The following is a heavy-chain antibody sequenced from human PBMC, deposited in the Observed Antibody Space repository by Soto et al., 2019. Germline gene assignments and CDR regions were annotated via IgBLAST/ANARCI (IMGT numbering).Heavy chain of an antibody. Sequence: GASVKVSCKASGGTFSSYAISWVRQAPGQGLEWMGGIIPIFGTANYAQKFQGRVTITADESTSTAYMELSSLRSEDTAVYYCESPGSSYYDPDYWGQGTLVTVSS. D-gene: IGHD3-22*01. J-gene: IGHJ4*02. CDR3: ESPGSSYYDPDY. CDR1: GGTFSSYA. CDR2: IIPIFGTA. V-gene: IGHV1-69*13.